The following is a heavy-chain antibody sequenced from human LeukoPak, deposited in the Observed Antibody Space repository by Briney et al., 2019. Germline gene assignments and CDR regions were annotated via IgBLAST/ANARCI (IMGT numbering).Heavy chain of an antibody. CDR2: IIPIFGTA. Sequence: SVKVSYKASGGTFSSYAISWVRQAPGQGLEWMGGIIPIFGTANYAQKFQGRVTITTDESTSTAYMELSSLRSEDTAVYYCARGYYDSSGYSDYWGQGTLVTVSS. J-gene: IGHJ4*02. CDR1: GGTFSSYA. V-gene: IGHV1-69*05. CDR3: ARGYYDSSGYSDY. D-gene: IGHD3-22*01.